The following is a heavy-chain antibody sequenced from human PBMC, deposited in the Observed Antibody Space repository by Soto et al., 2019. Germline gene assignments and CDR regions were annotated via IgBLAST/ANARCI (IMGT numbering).Heavy chain of an antibody. V-gene: IGHV1-69*01. D-gene: IGHD3-22*01. Sequence: SCKGSEVNFTIYALSGVRHGTGQGLEWMGGIIPIFGTASYAQKCQGRVTITADESTSTAYMELSSLRSEDPAVYYCTRGQGYDVLEGSAFDIWGQGTMVTISS. CDR2: IIPIFGTA. CDR1: EVNFTIYA. J-gene: IGHJ3*02. CDR3: TRGQGYDVLEGSAFDI.